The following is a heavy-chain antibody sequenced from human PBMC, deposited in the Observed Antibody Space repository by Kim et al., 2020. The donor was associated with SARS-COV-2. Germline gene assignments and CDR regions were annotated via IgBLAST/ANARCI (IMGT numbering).Heavy chain of an antibody. J-gene: IGHJ4*02. CDR3: ARGDGYNLHNFDY. V-gene: IGHV1-46*01. D-gene: IGHD5-12*01. Sequence: YAKKFQGRGTMTRDTSTSTVYRELSSLGSEDTAVYYCARGDGYNLHNFDYWGQGTLVTVSS.